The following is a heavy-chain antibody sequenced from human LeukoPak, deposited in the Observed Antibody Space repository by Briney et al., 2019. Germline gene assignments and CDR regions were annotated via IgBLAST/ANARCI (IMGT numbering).Heavy chain of an antibody. CDR1: GGSISSSYFY. J-gene: IGHJ4*02. D-gene: IGHD6-13*01. V-gene: IGHV4-39*01. CDR2: INYSGYP. Sequence: PSETLSLTCTVSGGSISSSYFYWGWIRQPPGKGLEWIGSINYSGYPQYNPSLKSRVTMSVDTSKNQFSLNLSSVTAADTAVYYCASHRTTQEQQLVHWGQGTLVTVSS. CDR3: ASHRTTQEQQLVH.